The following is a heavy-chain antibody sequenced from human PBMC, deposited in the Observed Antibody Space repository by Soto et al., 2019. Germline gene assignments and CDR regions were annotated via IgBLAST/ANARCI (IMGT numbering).Heavy chain of an antibody. Sequence: KPSETLSLTCTVSGGSISSYYWSWIRQPPGKGLEWIGSIYYSGSTNYNPSLKSRVTISLDTSKNQFSLKLTSVTAADTAVYYCARGVEYAPDAFDIWGQGTLVTVSS. D-gene: IGHD2-8*01. V-gene: IGHV4-59*01. CDR1: GGSISSYY. CDR3: ARGVEYAPDAFDI. J-gene: IGHJ3*02. CDR2: IYYSGST.